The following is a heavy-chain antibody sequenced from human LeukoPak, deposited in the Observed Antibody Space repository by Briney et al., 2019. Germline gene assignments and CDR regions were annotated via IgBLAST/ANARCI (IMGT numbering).Heavy chain of an antibody. J-gene: IGHJ4*02. CDR1: GFTFSSYG. Sequence: GRSLRLSCAASGFTFSSYGMHWVRQAPGKGLEWVAVISYDGSNKYYADSVKGRFTISRDNAKNSLYLQMNSLRAEDTALYFCAKAWQWLGAFDYWGQGTPVTVSS. D-gene: IGHD6-19*01. V-gene: IGHV3-30*18. CDR3: AKAWQWLGAFDY. CDR2: ISYDGSNK.